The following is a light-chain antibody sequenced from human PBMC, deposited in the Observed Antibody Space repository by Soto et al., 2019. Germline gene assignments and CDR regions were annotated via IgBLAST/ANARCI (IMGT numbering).Light chain of an antibody. Sequence: DIQMTQSPSTLSASVGDRVTITCRASQGISNYLAWYQQKPGKAPKLLIYRASSLESGVPSRFSGRGSATEFTHTISSLETGEFDSYYCKEYSTYPYTCGQGTKLEIK. CDR2: RAS. CDR1: QGISNY. V-gene: IGKV1-5*03. J-gene: IGKJ2*01. CDR3: KEYSTYPYT.